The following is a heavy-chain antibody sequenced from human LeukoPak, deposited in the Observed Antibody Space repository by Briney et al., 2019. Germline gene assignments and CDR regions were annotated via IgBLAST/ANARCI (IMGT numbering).Heavy chain of an antibody. D-gene: IGHD6-19*01. CDR2: IQIDGSNK. J-gene: IGHJ4*02. CDR3: ARILDSVWGELGY. Sequence: GGSLRLSCAGSGFSFSSYGMHWVREAPGKGLEWMAFIQIDGSNKYYADAEKGRFTISRDNSKNTLYLQMKSLRAEDTAVYYCARILDSVWGELGYWGQGTLVTVSS. CDR1: GFSFSSYG. V-gene: IGHV3-30*02.